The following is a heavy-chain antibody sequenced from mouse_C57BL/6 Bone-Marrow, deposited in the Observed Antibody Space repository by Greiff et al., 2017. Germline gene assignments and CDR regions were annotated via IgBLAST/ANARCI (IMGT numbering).Heavy chain of an antibody. CDR1: GFTFTNYW. V-gene: IGHV6-3*01. Sequence: EVQLEESGGGLVQPGGSMKLSCVASGFTFTNYWMNWVRQSPGKGLEWVAQIRLKCNNYATHYADSVKGRFTISRDDSKTSVYLQMNTLRAEDTGIYYGTARDYWGQGTTLTVSS. CDR2: IRLKCNNYAT. CDR3: TARDY. J-gene: IGHJ2*01.